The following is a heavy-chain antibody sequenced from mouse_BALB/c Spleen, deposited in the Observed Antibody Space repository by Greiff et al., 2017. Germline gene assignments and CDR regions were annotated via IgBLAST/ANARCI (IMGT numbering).Heavy chain of an antibody. V-gene: IGHV1S81*02. CDR2: INPSNGRT. CDR1: GYTFTSYW. Sequence: QVQLQQSGAELVKPGASVKLSCKASGYTFTSYWMHWVKQRPGQGLEWIGEINPSNGRTNYNEKFKSKATLTVDKSSSTAYMQLSSLTSEDSAVYYCVAPTGFAYWGQGTLVTVSA. J-gene: IGHJ3*01. CDR3: VAPTGFAY.